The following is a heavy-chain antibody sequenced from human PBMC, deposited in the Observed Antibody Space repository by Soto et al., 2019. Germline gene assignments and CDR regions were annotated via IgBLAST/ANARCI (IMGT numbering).Heavy chain of an antibody. CDR3: ASHGITGTWAYYYGMDV. V-gene: IGHV1-69*12. CDR1: GGTFSSYA. CDR2: IIPIFDTA. J-gene: IGHJ6*02. Sequence: QVQLVQSGAEVKKPGSSVKVSCKASGGTFSSYAISWVRQAPGQGLEWMGGIIPIFDTADYAQKFKGRVTITADESTSTAYMELSSLRSEHTAVYYCASHGITGTWAYYYGMDVWGQGTTVTVSS. D-gene: IGHD1-7*01.